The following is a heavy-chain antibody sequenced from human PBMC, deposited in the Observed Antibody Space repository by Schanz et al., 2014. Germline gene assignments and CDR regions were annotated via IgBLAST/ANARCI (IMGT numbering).Heavy chain of an antibody. CDR2: ISPSSSYI. CDR3: ARVELSVYYYAMDV. J-gene: IGHJ6*02. D-gene: IGHD2-15*01. V-gene: IGHV3-21*02. Sequence: EVQLMESGGGLVRPGDSLRLSCAASGFTFSSYNINWVRQAPGKGLEYISSISPSSSYIYYADSVKGRFTISRDNAKNSLYLQMNSLRAEDAAVYYCARVELSVYYYAMDVWGQGTTVTVSS. CDR1: GFTFSSYN.